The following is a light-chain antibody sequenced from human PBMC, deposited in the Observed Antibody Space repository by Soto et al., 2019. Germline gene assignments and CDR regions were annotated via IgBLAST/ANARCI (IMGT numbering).Light chain of an antibody. CDR2: GAS. J-gene: IGKJ1*01. V-gene: IGKV3-15*01. CDR3: QQYNNWPPWT. Sequence: EVVMTQSPATLSVSPGERTTLSCRASQSVSSNLAWYQQKPGQAARHLIYGASTRANGIPARFSGSGSGTEFPLTISSLQSEDFAVYHCQQYNNWPPWTFGQGTKVEIK. CDR1: QSVSSN.